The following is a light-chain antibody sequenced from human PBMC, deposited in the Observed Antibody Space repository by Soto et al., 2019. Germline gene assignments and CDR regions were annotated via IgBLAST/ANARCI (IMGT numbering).Light chain of an antibody. CDR1: SSNIGAGYD. V-gene: IGLV1-40*01. CDR2: ANN. Sequence: QSVLTQPPSVSGAPGQRVTISCTGSSSNIGAGYDVHWYQQFPGTALKLLIYANNNRPSGVPDRFSASKSGTSASLAIHGLQADDEADYYCQPYDTILRGVFGTGTQLTVL. J-gene: IGLJ1*01. CDR3: QPYDTILRGV.